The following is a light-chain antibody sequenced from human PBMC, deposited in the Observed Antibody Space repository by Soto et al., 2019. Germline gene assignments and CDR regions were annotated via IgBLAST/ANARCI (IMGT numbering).Light chain of an antibody. CDR3: SSYTSSSTPLV. Sequence: QSVLTQPASVSGSPGQSITISCTGTSSDVGGYNYVSWYQQHPGKAPKLMIYVVSNRPSGVSNRFSGSKSGNTASLTISGLQAEDEADYYCSSYTSSSTPLVFGTGTKVTVL. J-gene: IGLJ1*01. CDR1: SSDVGGYNY. CDR2: VVS. V-gene: IGLV2-14*01.